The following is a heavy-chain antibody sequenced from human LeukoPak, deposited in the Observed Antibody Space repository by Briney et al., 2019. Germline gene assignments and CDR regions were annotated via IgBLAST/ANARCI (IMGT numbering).Heavy chain of an antibody. Sequence: GGSLRLSCAASGFTVSSNDMSWVRQAPGKGLEWVANMTQDGSETYYVDSVKGRFTISRDNAKNSLYLQMNSLRAEDTAVYYCARSWRQSSSWYRGFDYWGQGALVTVSS. CDR3: ARSWRQSSSWYRGFDY. J-gene: IGHJ4*02. CDR2: MTQDGSET. V-gene: IGHV3-7*03. D-gene: IGHD6-13*01. CDR1: GFTVSSND.